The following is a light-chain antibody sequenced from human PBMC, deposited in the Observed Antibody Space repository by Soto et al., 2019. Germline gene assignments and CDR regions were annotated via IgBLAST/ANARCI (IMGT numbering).Light chain of an antibody. CDR1: RSVSSSY. Sequence: EIVLTQSPGTLSLSPGERATLSCRASRSVSSSYLVWYQQKPGQAPRLLMYDASKRATGIPARFSGSGSGTDFTLTISILEAEDFAVYYCQQYSRAPLTFGQGTKVDIK. CDR3: QQYSRAPLT. V-gene: IGKV3-20*01. CDR2: DAS. J-gene: IGKJ1*01.